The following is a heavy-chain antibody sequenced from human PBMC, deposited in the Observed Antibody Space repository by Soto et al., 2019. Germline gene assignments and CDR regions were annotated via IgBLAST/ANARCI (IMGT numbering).Heavy chain of an antibody. D-gene: IGHD3-16*01. CDR3: ARNLDRLEYYGMDV. Sequence: GGSLKILCSGSGYSFSSYWIGLVRQMPWKGLEWMGIIYPGDSDTRYSPSFQGQVTMSIDKSISTAYLQWSSLKASDTAIYYCARNLDRLEYYGMDVWGQGTTVTVSS. J-gene: IGHJ6*02. CDR2: IYPGDSDT. V-gene: IGHV5-51*01. CDR1: GYSFSSYW.